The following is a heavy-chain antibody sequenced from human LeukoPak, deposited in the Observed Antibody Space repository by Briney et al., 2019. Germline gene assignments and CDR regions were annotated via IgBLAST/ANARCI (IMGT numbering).Heavy chain of an antibody. Sequence: ASVKVSCKASGGTFSSYAISWVRQAPGQGLEWMGIINPSGGSTSYAQKFQGRVTMTRDTSTSTVYMELSSLRSEDTAVYYCAREWVETTDYWGQGTLVTVSS. J-gene: IGHJ4*02. D-gene: IGHD2-21*02. CDR1: GGTFSSYA. CDR3: AREWVETTDY. CDR2: INPSGGST. V-gene: IGHV1-46*01.